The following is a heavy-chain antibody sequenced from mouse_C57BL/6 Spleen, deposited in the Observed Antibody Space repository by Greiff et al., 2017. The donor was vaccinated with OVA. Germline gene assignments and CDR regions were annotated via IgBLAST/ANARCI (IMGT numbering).Heavy chain of an antibody. V-gene: IGHV1-55*01. CDR2: IYPGSGST. CDR1: GYTFTSYW. CDR3: ARALYSNYLFAY. D-gene: IGHD2-5*01. J-gene: IGHJ3*01. Sequence: VQLQQPGAELVKPGASVKMSCKASGYTFTSYWITWVKQRPGQGLEWIGDIYPGSGSTNYNEKFKSKATLTVDTSSSTAYMQLSSLTSEDSAVYYCARALYSNYLFAYWGQGTLVTVSA.